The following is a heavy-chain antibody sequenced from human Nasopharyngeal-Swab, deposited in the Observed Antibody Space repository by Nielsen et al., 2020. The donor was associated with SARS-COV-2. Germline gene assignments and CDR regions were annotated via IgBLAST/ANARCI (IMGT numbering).Heavy chain of an antibody. J-gene: IGHJ6*02. Sequence: ASVKVSCKASGYTFTSYYIHWVRQAPGQGLEWMGIINPSGGSTSYAQKFQGRVTMTRDTSTSTVYMELSSLRSEDTAVYYCATDLAAAGKYYYYYYGMDVWGQGTTVTVSS. CDR1: GYTFTSYY. CDR2: INPSGGST. V-gene: IGHV1-46*01. D-gene: IGHD6-13*01. CDR3: ATDLAAAGKYYYYYYGMDV.